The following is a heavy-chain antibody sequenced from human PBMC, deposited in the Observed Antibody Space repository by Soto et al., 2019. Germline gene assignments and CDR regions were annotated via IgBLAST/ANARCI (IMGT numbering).Heavy chain of an antibody. CDR1: GFTFSSYA. V-gene: IGHV3-23*01. Sequence: EVQLLESGGGLVQPEGSLRLSCEASGFTFSSYAMSWVRQATGKGLEWVSGISGGGSTTYYADSVKGRFTISRDNSKNTLYLQLNSLRAEDTAVYYCARDQAAGGTISRYFQDWGQGTLVTVSS. CDR3: ARDQAAGGTISRYFQD. CDR2: ISGGGSTT. D-gene: IGHD6-13*01. J-gene: IGHJ1*01.